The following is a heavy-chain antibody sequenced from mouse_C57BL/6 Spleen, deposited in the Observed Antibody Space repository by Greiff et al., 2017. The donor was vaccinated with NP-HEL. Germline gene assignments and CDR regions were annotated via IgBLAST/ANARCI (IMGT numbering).Heavy chain of an antibody. J-gene: IGHJ3*01. D-gene: IGHD2-1*01. CDR2: IDPETGGT. V-gene: IGHV1-15*01. Sequence: VQLQQSGAELVRPGASVTLSCKASGYTFTDYEMHWVKQTPVHGLEWIGAIDPETGGTAYNQKFKGKAILTADKSSSTAYMELRSLTSEDSAVYYCTRYYYGNYGFAHWGQGTLVTVSA. CDR3: TRYYYGNYGFAH. CDR1: GYTFTDYE.